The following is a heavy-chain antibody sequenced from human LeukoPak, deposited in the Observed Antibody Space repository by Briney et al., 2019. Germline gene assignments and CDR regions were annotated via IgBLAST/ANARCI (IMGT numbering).Heavy chain of an antibody. J-gene: IGHJ4*02. CDR3: ARVGGWSSSWYLDY. D-gene: IGHD6-13*01. CDR2: TSSSSSYI. V-gene: IGHV3-21*01. Sequence: GGSLRLSCAASGFTFSSYSMNWVRQAPGKGLEWVSSTSSSSSYIYYADSVKGRFTISRDNAKNSLYLQMNSLRAEDTAVYYCARVGGWSSSWYLDYWGQGTLVTVSS. CDR1: GFTFSSYS.